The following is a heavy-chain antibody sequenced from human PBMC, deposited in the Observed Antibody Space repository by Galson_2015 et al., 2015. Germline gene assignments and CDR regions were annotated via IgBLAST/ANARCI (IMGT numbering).Heavy chain of an antibody. V-gene: IGHV3-74*01. Sequence: GSLRLSCAASGFTFSSYWMHWLRQVPGKGLMWVSRIKGDGSSIIYADSVKGRFTISRDNTKNTVWLQMNSLRVEDTAVYYCARDPVDGSGHFDYWGQGTLVTVSS. CDR1: GFTFSSYW. CDR3: ARDPVDGSGHFDY. CDR2: IKGDGSSI. J-gene: IGHJ4*02. D-gene: IGHD6-19*01.